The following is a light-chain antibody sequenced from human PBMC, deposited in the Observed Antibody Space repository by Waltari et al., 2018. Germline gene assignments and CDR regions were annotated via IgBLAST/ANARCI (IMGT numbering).Light chain of an antibody. Sequence: QSALTQPPSASGSPGQSVTISCTGTSSDVGGYNYVSWYQQHPGKAPKLMIYEVSKRPSGVPDRFSGSKSGNPASLTVSGLRAEDEADYYCSSYGGNNNWVCGGGTRLTVL. CDR1: SSDVGGYNY. J-gene: IGLJ3*02. CDR3: SSYGGNNNWV. CDR2: EVS. V-gene: IGLV2-8*01.